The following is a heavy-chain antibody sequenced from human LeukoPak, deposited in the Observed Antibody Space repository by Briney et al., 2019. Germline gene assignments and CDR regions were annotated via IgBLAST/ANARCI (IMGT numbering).Heavy chain of an antibody. D-gene: IGHD3-3*01. J-gene: IGHJ4*02. V-gene: IGHV3-21*04. CDR3: AKAVSHDFWSGYHDY. CDR1: GFTFSSYS. CDR2: ISSSSSYI. Sequence: GGSLRLSCAASGFTFSSYSMNWVRQAPGKGLEWVSSISSSSSYIYYADSVKGRFTISRDNAKNSLYLQMNSLRAEDTALYYCAKAVSHDFWSGYHDYWGQGTLVTVSS.